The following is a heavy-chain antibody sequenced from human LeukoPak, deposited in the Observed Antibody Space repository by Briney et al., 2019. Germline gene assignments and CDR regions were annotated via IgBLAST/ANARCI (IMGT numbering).Heavy chain of an antibody. D-gene: IGHD4-17*01. Sequence: SETLSLTCTVSGGSISSYYWSWIRQPPGKGLEWIGYIYYSGSTNYNPSLKSRVTISVDTSKNQFSLKLSSVTAADTAVYYCAREGGLRVFDYWGQGTLVTVSS. CDR1: GGSISSYY. CDR3: AREGGLRVFDY. J-gene: IGHJ4*02. CDR2: IYYSGST. V-gene: IGHV4-59*01.